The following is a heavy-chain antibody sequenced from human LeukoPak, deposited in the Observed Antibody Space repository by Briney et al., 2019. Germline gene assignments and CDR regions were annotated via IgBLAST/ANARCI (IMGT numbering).Heavy chain of an antibody. Sequence: GGSLRLSCAASGFTFSSYAMHWVRQAPGKGLEWVAVISYDGSNKYYADSVKGRFTISRDNSKNTLYLQMNSLRAEDTAVYYCARSGLGEYNFDYWGQGTLVTVSS. D-gene: IGHD2/OR15-2a*01. CDR2: ISYDGSNK. CDR3: ARSGLGEYNFDY. J-gene: IGHJ4*02. CDR1: GFTFSSYA. V-gene: IGHV3-30*04.